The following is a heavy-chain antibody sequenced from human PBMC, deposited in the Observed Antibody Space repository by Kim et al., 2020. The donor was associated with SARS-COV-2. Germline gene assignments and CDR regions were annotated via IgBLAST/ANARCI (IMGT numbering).Heavy chain of an antibody. J-gene: IGHJ4*02. CDR1: GFTFSSYW. CDR3: VRELPSCTGDCLAY. V-gene: IGHV3-74*03. Sequence: GGSLRLSCAASGFTFSSYWMHWVRQAPGKGLVWVSRIKTDGSFTSYADSVKGRFTISRDNAKNTLYLQMNSLRAEDTAMYYCVRELPSCTGDCLAYWGQGTLVSVSS. CDR2: IKTDGSFT. D-gene: IGHD2-8*02.